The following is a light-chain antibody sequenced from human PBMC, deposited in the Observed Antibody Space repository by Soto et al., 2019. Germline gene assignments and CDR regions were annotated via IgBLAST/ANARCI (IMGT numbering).Light chain of an antibody. V-gene: IGKV3-15*01. CDR3: QQYNSWPPWT. CDR1: QSVSSSY. J-gene: IGKJ1*01. Sequence: IVLTQYPGTLSFSPGERATLSCRASQSVSSSYLAWYQQKPGQAPRLLIYDASTRATAIPARFSGSGSETEFTLTIISLQSEDSAVYYCQQYNSWPPWTFGQGTKVDIK. CDR2: DAS.